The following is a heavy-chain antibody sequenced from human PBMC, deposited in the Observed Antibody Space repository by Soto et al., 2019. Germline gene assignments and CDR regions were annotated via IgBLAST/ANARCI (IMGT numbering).Heavy chain of an antibody. CDR2: ISNDGSYD. J-gene: IGHJ4*02. Sequence: VQLAESGGGVVQPGRSLRLSCVASGFTFSSYGMTWVRQAPGKGLEWVAVISNDGSYDFYADSVKGRFTISRDNSKNTLLLQMNSLKPDDTALYFCVKGRGANCRDPTCYMFDSWGQGERVTVS. V-gene: IGHV3-30*18. D-gene: IGHD2-2*01. CDR3: VKGRGANCRDPTCYMFDS. CDR1: GFTFSSYG.